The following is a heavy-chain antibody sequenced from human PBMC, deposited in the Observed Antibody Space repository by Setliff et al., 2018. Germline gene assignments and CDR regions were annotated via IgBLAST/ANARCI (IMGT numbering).Heavy chain of an antibody. Sequence: ASVKVSCKASGGTFSSYAISWVRQAPGQGLEWMGGIIPIFGTANYAQKFQGRVTITTDESTSTAYMELSSLRSEDTAVYYCARDRSSGSKGMDVWGQGTTVTVSS. D-gene: IGHD3-22*01. CDR2: IIPIFGTA. CDR1: GGTFSSYA. V-gene: IGHV1-69*05. CDR3: ARDRSSGSKGMDV. J-gene: IGHJ6*02.